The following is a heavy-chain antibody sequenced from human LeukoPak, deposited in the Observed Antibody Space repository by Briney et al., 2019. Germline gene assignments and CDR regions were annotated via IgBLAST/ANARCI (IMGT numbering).Heavy chain of an antibody. CDR3: ARSSVAVSGSAFDP. V-gene: IGHV3-13*01. J-gene: IGHJ5*02. CDR1: GFTFSSYD. Sequence: GGSLRLSCAASGFTFSSYDMHWVRQATGKGLEWVSAIGTAGDTYYPGSVKGRFTISREKAKNSLYLQMNSLRAGDTAVYYCARSSVAVSGSAFDPWGQGTLITVSS. D-gene: IGHD6-6*01. CDR2: IGTAGDT.